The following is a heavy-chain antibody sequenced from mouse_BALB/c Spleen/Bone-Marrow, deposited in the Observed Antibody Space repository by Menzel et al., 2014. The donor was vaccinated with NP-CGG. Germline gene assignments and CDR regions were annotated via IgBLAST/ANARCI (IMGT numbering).Heavy chain of an antibody. CDR3: SRRQSGNYAMDY. J-gene: IGHJ4*01. Sequence: EVKLEESGGDLVKPGGSLKLSCAASGFTFSSYGFFWVRQTPDKRLEWVATISNGGTFTYHPDSVKGRFTISRDNAKNTLYLQMSSLKSEDTAMYYCSRRQSGNYAMDYWGQGTSVTVSS. CDR2: ISNGGTFT. CDR1: GFTFSSYG. V-gene: IGHV5-6*02.